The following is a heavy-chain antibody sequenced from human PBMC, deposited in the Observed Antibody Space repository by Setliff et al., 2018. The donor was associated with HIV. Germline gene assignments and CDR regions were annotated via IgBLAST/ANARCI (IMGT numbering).Heavy chain of an antibody. J-gene: IGHJ6*03. V-gene: IGHV5-51*01. D-gene: IGHD3-16*02. CDR1: GYTFSNSW. CDR2: IYPRDSDT. CDR3: ARHRIVKAYYYYMDV. Sequence: SLKISCKASGYTFSNSWIAWVRQMPGKGLEWVGVIYPRDSDTRYTPSFQGQVTISVDKSISTAYLQWSSLKASDTAMYYCARHRIVKAYYYYMDVWGKGTTVTVSS.